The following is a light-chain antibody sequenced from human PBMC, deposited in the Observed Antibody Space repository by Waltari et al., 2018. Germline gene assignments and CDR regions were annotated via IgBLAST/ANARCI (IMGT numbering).Light chain of an antibody. J-gene: IGLJ7*01. CDR1: TSNIGSNY. Sequence: QSVLTQPPSASGAPGQSVTISCSGGTSNIGSNYVYWYQQLPGTAPKLLIFYTHPRPSGVPDRFSGSKSGTSASLAITGLRSEDEADYYCAAWDSSLRSVLFGGGTRLTVL. CDR2: YTH. CDR3: AAWDSSLRSVL. V-gene: IGLV1-47*02.